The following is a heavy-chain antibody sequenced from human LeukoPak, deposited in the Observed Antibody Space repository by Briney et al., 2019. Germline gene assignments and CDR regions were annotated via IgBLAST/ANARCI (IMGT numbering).Heavy chain of an antibody. CDR1: GFIFTSYF. Sequence: GGSLRPSCAASGFIFTSYFMSWVRQAPGKGLEWVASIKHDGSEKYYVDSVRGRFTISRDNTKNSLYLQMSSLRAEDTAVYYCATDRGWRTSGYYLYYFEYWGQGTLVTFSS. V-gene: IGHV3-7*01. CDR2: IKHDGSEK. J-gene: IGHJ4*02. D-gene: IGHD3-3*01. CDR3: ATDRGWRTSGYYLYYFEY.